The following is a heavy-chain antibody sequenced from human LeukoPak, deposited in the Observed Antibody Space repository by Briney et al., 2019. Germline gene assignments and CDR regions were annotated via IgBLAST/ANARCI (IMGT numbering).Heavy chain of an antibody. J-gene: IGHJ4*02. D-gene: IGHD2-21*02. CDR2: VSGNNGNT. CDR3: ARHDLHSTYFDY. Sequence: ASVKVSCKTSGCSFSSYGLSWVRQAPGQGLEWMGWVSGNNGNTDHAQNFQGRVTMTTDTSTSTAHMELRSLRSDDTAVYYCARHDLHSTYFDYWGQGTLVIVSS. CDR1: GCSFSSYG. V-gene: IGHV1-18*01.